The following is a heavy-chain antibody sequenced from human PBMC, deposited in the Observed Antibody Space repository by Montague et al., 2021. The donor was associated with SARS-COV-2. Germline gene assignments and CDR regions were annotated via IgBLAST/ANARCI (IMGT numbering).Heavy chain of an antibody. J-gene: IGHJ3*02. CDR2: IYYSGST. Sequence: TLSLTCTVSGGSISSGGYYWSWIRQHPGKGLEWIGYIYYSGSTYYKPSLKSRVTISVDTSKNQFSLKLGSVTAADTAVYYCARVQGITMIVVVIGAFDIWGRGKMVTVSS. V-gene: IGHV4-31*03. CDR1: GGSISSGGYY. D-gene: IGHD3-22*01. CDR3: ARVQGITMIVVVIGAFDI.